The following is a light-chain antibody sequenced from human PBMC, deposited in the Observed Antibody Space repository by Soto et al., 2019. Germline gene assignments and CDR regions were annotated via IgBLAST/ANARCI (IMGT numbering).Light chain of an antibody. CDR3: QQRSNWPLT. J-gene: IGKJ4*01. V-gene: IGKV3-11*01. CDR1: QNIRSY. Sequence: EIVLTQSPVTLSLSPGERATLSCRASQNIRSYLAWYQQKPGQAPSLLIYDASDRATGIPARFSGSGSGTDFTLTISSLEPEDFAVYYCQQRSNWPLTFGGGTKVEIK. CDR2: DAS.